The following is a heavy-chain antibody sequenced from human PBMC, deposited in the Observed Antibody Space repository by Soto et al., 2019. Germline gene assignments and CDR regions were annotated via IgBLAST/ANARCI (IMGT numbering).Heavy chain of an antibody. CDR3: ARGWAGDIVVVVAAPHYNWFDP. CDR1: GGSFSGYY. J-gene: IGHJ5*02. Sequence: SETLSLTCAVYGGSFSGYYWSWIRQPPGKGLEWIGEINHSGSTNYNPSLKSRVTISVDTSRNQFSLKLSSVTAADTAVYYWARGWAGDIVVVVAAPHYNWFDPWGQGTLVTVSS. CDR2: INHSGST. V-gene: IGHV4-34*01. D-gene: IGHD2-15*01.